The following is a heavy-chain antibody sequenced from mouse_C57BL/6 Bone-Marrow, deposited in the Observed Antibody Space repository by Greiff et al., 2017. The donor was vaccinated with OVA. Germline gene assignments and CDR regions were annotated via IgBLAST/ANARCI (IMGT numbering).Heavy chain of an antibody. CDR3: ARWGYYGSSYWFAY. Sequence: QVHVKQPGAELVKPGASVKLSCKASGYTFTSYWLHWVKQRPGRGLEWIGRIDPNSGGTKYNEKFKNKATLTVDKPSSTAYMQLSSLTSEDSAVYYCARWGYYGSSYWFAYWGQGTLVTVSA. V-gene: IGHV1-72*01. J-gene: IGHJ3*01. D-gene: IGHD1-1*01. CDR1: GYTFTSYW. CDR2: IDPNSGGT.